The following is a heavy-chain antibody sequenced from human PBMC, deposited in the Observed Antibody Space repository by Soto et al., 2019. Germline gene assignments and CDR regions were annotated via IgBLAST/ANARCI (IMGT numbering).Heavy chain of an antibody. CDR1: GFTFINYA. D-gene: IGHD2-2*01. V-gene: IGHV3-23*01. Sequence: EVQLLESGGGLVQPGGSLRLSCVGSGFTFINYAMNWVRQTPGMGLEWVSTISGGGDRTFDADTVKGRFTISRDNSKNTVNLQMNSLRADDTAVYYCARKVLGSTSRPHWWYFDLWGRGTLVTVSS. CDR3: ARKVLGSTSRPHWWYFDL. CDR2: ISGGGDRT. J-gene: IGHJ2*01.